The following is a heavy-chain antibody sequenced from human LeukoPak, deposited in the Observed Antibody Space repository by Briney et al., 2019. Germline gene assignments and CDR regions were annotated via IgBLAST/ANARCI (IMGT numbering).Heavy chain of an antibody. Sequence: GGSLRPSCAASGFTFSSYSMNWVRQAPGKGLEWVSSISSSSSYIYYADSVKGRFTISRDNAKNSLYLQMNSLRAEDTAVYYCASELYGSGSYFEVYWGQGTLVTVSS. CDR1: GFTFSSYS. CDR3: ASELYGSGSYFEVY. CDR2: ISSSSSYI. V-gene: IGHV3-21*01. J-gene: IGHJ4*02. D-gene: IGHD3-10*01.